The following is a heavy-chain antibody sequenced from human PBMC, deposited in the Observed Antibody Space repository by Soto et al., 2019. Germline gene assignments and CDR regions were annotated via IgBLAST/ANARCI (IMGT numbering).Heavy chain of an antibody. J-gene: IGHJ6*02. CDR2: ISSSSSYI. V-gene: IGHV3-21*03. Sequence: GGSLRLSCAASGFTFSSYSMNWVRQAPGKGLEWVSSISSSSSYIYYADSVKGRFTISRDNAKNSLYLQMNSLKTEDTAVYYCTTRSGGWYIYYYYYGMDVWGQGTSVTVSS. CDR1: GFTFSSYS. CDR3: TTRSGGWYIYYYYYGMDV. D-gene: IGHD6-19*01.